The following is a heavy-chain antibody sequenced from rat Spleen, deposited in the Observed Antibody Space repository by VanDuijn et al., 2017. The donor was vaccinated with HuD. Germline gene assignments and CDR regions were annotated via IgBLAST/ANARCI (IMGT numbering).Heavy chain of an antibody. CDR1: GLTFSNYA. D-gene: IGHD1-2*01. V-gene: IGHV5-19*01. Sequence: EVQLVESGGGLVQPGRSLNLPCAASGLTFSNYAMHWIRQAPTKGLEWVASISPSGGSTYYRDSLKGRFHISRANAKSPLHLQMDSLRSEETATYYRATDGYGSYMLNWFSYWGQGTLVTVSS. J-gene: IGHJ3*01. CDR3: ATDGYGSYMLNWFSY. CDR2: ISPSGGST.